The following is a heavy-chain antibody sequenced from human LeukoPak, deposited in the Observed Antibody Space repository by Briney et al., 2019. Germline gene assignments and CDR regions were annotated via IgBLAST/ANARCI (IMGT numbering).Heavy chain of an antibody. CDR2: TYSGGSA. V-gene: IGHV3-53*01. CDR1: GFTVSSDH. J-gene: IGHJ4*02. D-gene: IGHD3-22*01. CDR3: AEDQGSSGYSPLDY. Sequence: GGSLRLSCAASGFTVSSDHMSWVRQAPGKGLEWVSVTYSGGSAYYADSVKGRFTISRDNSKNTLYLQMNSLRDEDTAVYYCAEDQGSSGYSPLDYWGQGTLVTVSS.